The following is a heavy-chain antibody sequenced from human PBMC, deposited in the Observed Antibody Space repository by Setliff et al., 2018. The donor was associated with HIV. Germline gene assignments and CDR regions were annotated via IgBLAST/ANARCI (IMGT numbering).Heavy chain of an antibody. CDR1: GASISSHY. CDR2: IYYSETT. V-gene: IGHV4-59*11. CDR3: ARDPGGLYCRSTSCQGGCFDP. D-gene: IGHD2-2*01. J-gene: IGHJ5*02. Sequence: SETLSLTCTVSGASISSHYWSWIRQSPGKGLEWIGSIYYSETTNNNPSLKSRVTISVDTPKNQLSLKLRSVTAADTAVYYCARDPGGLYCRSTSCQGGCFDPWGQGTLVTVSS.